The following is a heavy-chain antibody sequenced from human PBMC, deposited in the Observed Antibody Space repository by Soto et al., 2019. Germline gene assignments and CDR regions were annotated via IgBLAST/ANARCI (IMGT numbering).Heavy chain of an antibody. CDR1: GYTFTSYG. CDR3: AGGGEITGRLRVSTVTYWYFDL. Sequence: QVQLVQSGAEVKKPGASVKVSCKASGYTFTSYGISWVRQAPGQGLEWMGWISAYNGNTNYAQKLQGRVTMTTDTSTSTAYRALRSLRSDDTAVYYCAGGGEITGRLRVSTVTYWYFDLWGRGTLVTVSS. V-gene: IGHV1-18*01. D-gene: IGHD4-17*01. J-gene: IGHJ2*01. CDR2: ISAYNGNT.